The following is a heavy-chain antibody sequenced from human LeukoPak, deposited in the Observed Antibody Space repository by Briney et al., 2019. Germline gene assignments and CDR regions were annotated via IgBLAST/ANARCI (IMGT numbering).Heavy chain of an antibody. D-gene: IGHD5-12*01. Sequence: GGSLRLSCAASGFTFSSYSMNWVRQAPGKGLECVSSISSSSSYIYYAYSVKGRFTISRDNAKNSLYLQMNSLRAEDTAVYYCAREGEQRGYSGYIDYWGQGTLVTVSS. J-gene: IGHJ4*02. V-gene: IGHV3-21*01. CDR1: GFTFSSYS. CDR3: AREGEQRGYSGYIDY. CDR2: ISSSSSYI.